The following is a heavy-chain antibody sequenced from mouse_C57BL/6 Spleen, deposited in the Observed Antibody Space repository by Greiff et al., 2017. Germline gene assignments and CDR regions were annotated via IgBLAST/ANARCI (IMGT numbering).Heavy chain of an antibody. CDR1: GYNFTSYW. CDR2: IDPSDSYT. V-gene: IGHV1-59*01. Sequence: QVQLQQPGAELVRPGTSVKLSCKASGYNFTSYWMHWVKQRPGQGLEWIGVIDPSDSYTNYNPKFKGKATLTVDTSSSTAYMQLSSLTSEDAAVYYCARGGVTMGSDYWGQGTTLTVSS. D-gene: IGHD1-1*02. J-gene: IGHJ2*01. CDR3: ARGGVTMGSDY.